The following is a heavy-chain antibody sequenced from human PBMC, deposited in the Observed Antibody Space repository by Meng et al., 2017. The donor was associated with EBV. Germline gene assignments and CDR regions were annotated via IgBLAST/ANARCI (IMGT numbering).Heavy chain of an antibody. J-gene: IGHJ5*02. CDR3: VRGYGGSYLGGDH. CDR1: EFTFSTYW. Sequence: LVECGGSLVQPGGSLRLSCAASEFTFSTYWMHWVRQGPGKGLVWVSRINSDGSSTSYADSVKGRFSISRDNAKNTLYLQMNSLTVDDTAIYYCVRGYGGSYLGGDHWGQGTLVTVSS. D-gene: IGHD1-26*01. V-gene: IGHV3-74*01. CDR2: INSDGSST.